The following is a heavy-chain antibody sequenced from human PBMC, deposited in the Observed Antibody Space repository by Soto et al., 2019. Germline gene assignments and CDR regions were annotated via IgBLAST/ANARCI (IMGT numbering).Heavy chain of an antibody. CDR2: ISYDGSNK. Sequence: PGGSLRLSCAASGFTFSSYAMHWVRQAPGKGLEWVAVISYDGSNKYYADSVKGRFTISRDNSKNTLYLQMNSLRAEDTAVYYCARDRSEYYYDSSGYSNNWFDPWGQGTLVTVSS. CDR3: ARDRSEYYYDSSGYSNNWFDP. D-gene: IGHD3-22*01. J-gene: IGHJ5*02. CDR1: GFTFSSYA. V-gene: IGHV3-30-3*01.